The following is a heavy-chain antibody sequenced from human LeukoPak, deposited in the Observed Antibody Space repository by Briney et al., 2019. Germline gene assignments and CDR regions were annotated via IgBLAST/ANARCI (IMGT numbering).Heavy chain of an antibody. J-gene: IGHJ3*02. CDR2: MNPNSGNT. CDR1: GYTFTSYD. V-gene: IGHV1-8*01. Sequence: ASVKVSCKASGYTFTSYDINWVRQATGQGLEWMGWMNPNSGNTGYAQKFQGRVTMTRNTSISTAYMELSNLRSEDTAVYYCARPNRMGNDAFDIWGQGTMVTVSS. D-gene: IGHD3-16*01. CDR3: ARPNRMGNDAFDI.